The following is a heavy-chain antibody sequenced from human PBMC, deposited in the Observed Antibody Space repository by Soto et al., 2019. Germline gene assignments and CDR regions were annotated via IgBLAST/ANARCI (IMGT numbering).Heavy chain of an antibody. CDR2: IYYSGST. V-gene: IGHV4-59*01. Sequence: SETLSLTCTVSGGSISSFYWSWIRQPPGKGLEWIGYIYYSGSTNYNPSLKSRVTISVDTSKNQFSLKLSSVTAADTAVYYCARGGRKDLDYWGQGTLVTVSS. CDR1: GGSISSFY. J-gene: IGHJ4*02. CDR3: ARGGRKDLDY. D-gene: IGHD3-16*01.